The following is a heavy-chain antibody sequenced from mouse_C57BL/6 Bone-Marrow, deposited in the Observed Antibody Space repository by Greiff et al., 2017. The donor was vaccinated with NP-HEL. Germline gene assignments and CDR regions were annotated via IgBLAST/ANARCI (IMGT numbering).Heavy chain of an antibody. V-gene: IGHV1-69*01. Sequence: QVQLQQPGAELVMPGASVKLSCKASGYTFTSYWMHWVKQRPGQGLEWIGEIDPSDSYTNYNQKFKGKSTLTVDKSSSTAYMQLSSLTSEDSAVYYCARGFADWGQGTLVTVSA. CDR3: ARGFAD. J-gene: IGHJ3*01. CDR1: GYTFTSYW. CDR2: IDPSDSYT.